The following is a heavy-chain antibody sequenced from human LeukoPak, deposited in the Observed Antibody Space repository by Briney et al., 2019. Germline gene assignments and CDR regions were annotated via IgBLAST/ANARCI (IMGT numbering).Heavy chain of an antibody. CDR3: AKDKSSSGWYAPQDY. Sequence: GRSLRLSCAASGFTFDDYAMHWVRQAPGMGLEWVSGISWNSGSIGYADSVKGRFTISRDNAKNSLYLQMNSLRAEDTALYYCAKDKSSSGWYAPQDYWGQGTLVTVSS. J-gene: IGHJ4*02. CDR2: ISWNSGSI. CDR1: GFTFDDYA. V-gene: IGHV3-9*01. D-gene: IGHD6-19*01.